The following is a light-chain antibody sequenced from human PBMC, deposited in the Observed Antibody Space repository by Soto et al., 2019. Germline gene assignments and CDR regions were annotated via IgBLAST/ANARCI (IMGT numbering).Light chain of an antibody. CDR3: QQRNVWPPIT. CDR1: QSIHTS. J-gene: IGKJ5*01. Sequence: VLTQSPATLSLSQGERATLSCRASQSIHTSLAWYQQKSGKPPRLVIYDSTLRANGVPDRFGGSRSGTEFTLTINSLEPEDFAVYYCQQRNVWPPITFGQGTRLEI. CDR2: DST. V-gene: IGKV3-11*01.